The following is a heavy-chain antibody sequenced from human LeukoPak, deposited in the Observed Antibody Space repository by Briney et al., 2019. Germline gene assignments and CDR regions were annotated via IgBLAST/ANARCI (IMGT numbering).Heavy chain of an antibody. CDR1: GYTFTSYD. V-gene: IGHV1-18*01. Sequence: GASVKVSCKASGYTFTSYDISWVRQAPGQGLEWMGWISAYNGNTNYAQKLQGRVTMTTDTSTSTAYMELRSLRSDDTAVYYCARDCGGDCSPNWFDPWGQGTLVTVSS. J-gene: IGHJ5*02. CDR3: ARDCGGDCSPNWFDP. CDR2: ISAYNGNT. D-gene: IGHD2-21*02.